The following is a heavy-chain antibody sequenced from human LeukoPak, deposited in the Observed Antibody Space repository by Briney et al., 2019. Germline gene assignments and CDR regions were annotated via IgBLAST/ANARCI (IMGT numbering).Heavy chain of an antibody. CDR2: ISGYNGNT. J-gene: IGHJ2*01. CDR3: ARVSTNSRVGGYDPQWYFDL. CDR1: GYTFINYG. V-gene: IGHV1-18*04. D-gene: IGHD5-12*01. Sequence: GASVKVSCKASGYTFINYGFTWVRQAPGQGLEWMGWISGYNGNTNYLQKFQGRITMTTDTSTNTVYTELRSFSSDDTAVYYCARVSTNSRVGGYDPQWYFDLWGRGTLVTVSS.